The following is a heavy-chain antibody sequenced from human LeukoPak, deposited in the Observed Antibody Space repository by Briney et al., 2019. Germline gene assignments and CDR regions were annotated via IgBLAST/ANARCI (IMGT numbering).Heavy chain of an antibody. CDR1: GYTFTNYD. CDR2: MNPNSGTT. CDR3: ARGRSPGTSMEYYYYMDV. J-gene: IGHJ6*03. Sequence: ASVKVSCKASGYTFTNYDINWVRQATGQGLEWMGWMNPNSGTTGYAQKFLGRVTITRNTSISTTYMELSSLRSEDTAVYYCARGRSPGTSMEYYYYMDVWGKGTTVSVSS. V-gene: IGHV1-8*03. D-gene: IGHD1-1*01.